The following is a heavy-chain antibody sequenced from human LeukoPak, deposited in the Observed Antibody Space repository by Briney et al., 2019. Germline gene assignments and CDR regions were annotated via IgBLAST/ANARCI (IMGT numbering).Heavy chain of an antibody. J-gene: IGHJ4*02. V-gene: IGHV3-48*02. CDR1: GFIVSDND. CDR2: ISSSSSTI. CDR3: ARDSYDYVGFDY. D-gene: IGHD5-12*01. Sequence: GGSLRLSCAASGFIVSDNDIKWVRQAPGKGLEWVSYISSSSSTIYYADSVKGRFTISRDNAKNSLYLQMNSLRDEDTAVYYCARDSYDYVGFDYWGQGTLVTVSS.